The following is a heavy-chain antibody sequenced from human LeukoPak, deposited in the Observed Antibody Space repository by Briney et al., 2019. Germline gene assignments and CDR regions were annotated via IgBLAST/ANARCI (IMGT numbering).Heavy chain of an antibody. V-gene: IGHV3-21*01. CDR2: ITSSSSYI. D-gene: IGHD3-10*01. CDR1: GFTFSSYT. CDR3: ATDQLGGYGSYDY. Sequence: GGSLRVSCAASGFTFSSYTMHWIRQAPGKGLEWVSSITSSSSYIYYTDSVKGRFTISRDNAKNSVYLQMNSLRAEDTAVYYCATDQLGGYGSYDYWGQGTLVTVSS. J-gene: IGHJ4*02.